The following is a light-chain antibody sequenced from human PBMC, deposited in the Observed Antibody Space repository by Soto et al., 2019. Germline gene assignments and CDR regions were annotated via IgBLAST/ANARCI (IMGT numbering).Light chain of an antibody. J-gene: IGLJ2*01. CDR2: DVS. Sequence: QSALTQPRSVSGSPGQSVTISCTGTSSDVGGYNYVSWYQQHPGKAPKLTIYDVSKRPSGVPDRFSGSKSGNTASLTISGLQAEDEADYYCCSFAGTYTLAFGGGTKVTVL. CDR1: SSDVGGYNY. CDR3: CSFAGTYTLA. V-gene: IGLV2-11*01.